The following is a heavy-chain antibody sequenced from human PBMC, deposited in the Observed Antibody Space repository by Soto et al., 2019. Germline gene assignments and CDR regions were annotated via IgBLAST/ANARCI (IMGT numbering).Heavy chain of an antibody. CDR1: GGSISSGGYY. V-gene: IGHV4-31*03. D-gene: IGHD1-1*01. CDR3: ARTLQLKIDY. J-gene: IGHJ4*02. Sequence: SETLSLPCTVSGGSISSGGYYWSWVRQHPGKGLEWIGYIYYSGSTYYNPSLKSRVTISVDTSKNHFSLKLSSVTAADTAVYYCARTLQLKIDYWGQGTLVTVSS. CDR2: IYYSGST.